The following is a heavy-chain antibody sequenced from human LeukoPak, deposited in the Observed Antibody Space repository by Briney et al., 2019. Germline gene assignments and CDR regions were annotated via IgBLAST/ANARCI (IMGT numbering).Heavy chain of an antibody. J-gene: IGHJ4*02. D-gene: IGHD6-13*01. CDR3: AREMPAAGVYHYFDY. CDR2: IYSGGNT. Sequence: PGGSLRLSCAASGFAVSSNFMTWVRQAPGKGLEWVSLIYSGGNTYYADSVRGRFTISRDDSKNTLYLQMNSLRAEDTAVYYCAREMPAAGVYHYFDYWGQGTPVTVSS. V-gene: IGHV3-66*01. CDR1: GFAVSSNF.